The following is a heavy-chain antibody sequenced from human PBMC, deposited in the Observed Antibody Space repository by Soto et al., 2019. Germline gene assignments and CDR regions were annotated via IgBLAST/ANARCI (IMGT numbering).Heavy chain of an antibody. V-gene: IGHV1-8*01. CDR2: MNPNSGNT. CDR1: GYTFTSYD. Sequence: QVQLVQSGAEVKKPGASVKVSCKASGYTFTSYDINWVRQATGQGLEWMGWMNPNSGNTGYAQKFQGRVTMTRNTSISTDYMEMSSLMSEDTAVYYCARLYSSSWPYKGLDVWGQGTTVTVSS. CDR3: ARLYSSSWPYKGLDV. J-gene: IGHJ6*02. D-gene: IGHD6-13*01.